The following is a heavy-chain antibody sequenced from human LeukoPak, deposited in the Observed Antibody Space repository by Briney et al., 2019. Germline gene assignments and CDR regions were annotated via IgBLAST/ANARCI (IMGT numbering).Heavy chain of an antibody. CDR1: GYTFTSYG. Sequence: ASVKVSCKASGYTFTSYGISWVRQAPGQGLEWMGLISACNGNTNYAQKLQGRVTMTTDTSMSTAYMELRSLRSDDTAVYYCARVYYYDSSGYYFDYWGQGTLVTVSS. D-gene: IGHD3-22*01. V-gene: IGHV1-18*01. J-gene: IGHJ4*02. CDR2: ISACNGNT. CDR3: ARVYYYDSSGYYFDY.